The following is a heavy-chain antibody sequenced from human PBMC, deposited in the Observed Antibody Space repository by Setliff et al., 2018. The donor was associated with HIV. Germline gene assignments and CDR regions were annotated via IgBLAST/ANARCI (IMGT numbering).Heavy chain of an antibody. CDR3: ARDPSIGYYYDSSGSYFDY. CDR2: FSADGSA. D-gene: IGHD3-22*01. Sequence: SETLSLTCTVSGDSVNNDYYYWTWIRQPAAKGLEWIGRFSADGSANYNPSLKGRVSISVDSSNNEFSLHLKYLTAADTAVYYCARDPSIGYYYDSSGSYFDYWGQGTLVTVSS. J-gene: IGHJ4*02. CDR1: GDSVNNDYYY. V-gene: IGHV4-61*02.